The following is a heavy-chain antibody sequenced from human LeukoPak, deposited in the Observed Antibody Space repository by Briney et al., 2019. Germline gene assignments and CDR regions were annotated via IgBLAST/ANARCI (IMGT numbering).Heavy chain of an antibody. CDR2: IYTSGST. CDR3: ARDAGYCSSTSCYPYYFDY. D-gene: IGHD2-2*01. CDR1: GGSISSYY. V-gene: IGHV4-4*07. J-gene: IGHJ4*02. Sequence: SETLSLTCTVSGGSISSYYWSWIRQPAGKGLEWIGRIYTSGSTNYNPSLKSRVTMSVDTSKNQFSLKLSSVTAADTAVYYCARDAGYCSSTSCYPYYFDYWGQGTLVTVSS.